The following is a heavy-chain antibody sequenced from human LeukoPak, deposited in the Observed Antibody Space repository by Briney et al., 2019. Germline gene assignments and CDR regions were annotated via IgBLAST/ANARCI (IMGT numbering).Heavy chain of an antibody. CDR1: GYTFTGYY. V-gene: IGHV1-18*04. CDR2: ISAYNGNT. J-gene: IGHJ4*02. Sequence: ASVKVSCKASGYTFTGYYMHWVRQAPGQGLEWMGWISAYNGNTNYAQKLQGRVTMTTDTSTSTAYMELRSLRSDDTAVYYCAREGSSSWYSDYWGQGTLVTVSS. CDR3: AREGSSSWYSDY. D-gene: IGHD6-13*01.